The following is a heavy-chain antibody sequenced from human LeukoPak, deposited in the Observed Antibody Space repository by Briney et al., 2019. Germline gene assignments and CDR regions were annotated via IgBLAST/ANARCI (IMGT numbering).Heavy chain of an antibody. Sequence: GGSLRLSCAASGFTFSSYGMHWVRQAPGKGLEWVAFIRYDGSNKYYADSVKGRFTISRANSKNTLYLQMNSLRAEDTVVYYCAKDVNVWGSYYLDYWGQGTLVTVSS. D-gene: IGHD3-16*01. CDR2: IRYDGSNK. CDR3: AKDVNVWGSYYLDY. J-gene: IGHJ4*02. CDR1: GFTFSSYG. V-gene: IGHV3-30*02.